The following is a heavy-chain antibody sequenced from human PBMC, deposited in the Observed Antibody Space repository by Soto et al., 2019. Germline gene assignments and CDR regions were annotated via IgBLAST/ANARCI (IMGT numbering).Heavy chain of an antibody. D-gene: IGHD2-2*01. CDR1: GYTFTSYG. J-gene: IGHJ3*02. CDR3: AKIRAAMAFPDPFDI. V-gene: IGHV1-18*01. Sequence: ASVKVSCKASGYTFTSYGISWVRQAPGQGLEWMGWISAYNGNTNYAQKLQGRVTMTTDTSTSTAYMELRSLRSDDTAVYYCAKIRAAMAFPDPFDIWGQGTMVTVSS. CDR2: ISAYNGNT.